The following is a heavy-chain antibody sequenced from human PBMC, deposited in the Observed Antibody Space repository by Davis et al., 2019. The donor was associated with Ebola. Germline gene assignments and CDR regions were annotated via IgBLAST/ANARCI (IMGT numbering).Heavy chain of an antibody. CDR1: GGSFSGYY. D-gene: IGHD4-17*01. V-gene: IGHV4-34*01. CDR3: ARVGTTVTTGWFDP. CDR2: INHSGST. Sequence: MPSETLSLTCAVYGGSFSGYYWSWIRQPPGKGLEWIGEINHSGSTNYNPSLKSRVTISVDTSKNQFSLKLSSVTAADTAVYFCARVGTTVTTGWFDPWGQGTLVIVSS. J-gene: IGHJ5*02.